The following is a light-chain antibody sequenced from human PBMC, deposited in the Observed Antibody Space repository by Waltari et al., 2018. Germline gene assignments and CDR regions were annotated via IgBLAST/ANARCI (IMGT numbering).Light chain of an antibody. CDR3: CAYAGSSTWV. Sequence: QSALTQPASVSGSPGQSITISCTGTGSDVGKYNRVSWYQQHPGKAPKFLIYEDNNRPSGVPNPFSGSKAGNTASLTIPGLQAEDEADYHCCAYAGSSTWVFGGGTKLTVL. CDR2: EDN. CDR1: GSDVGKYNR. V-gene: IGLV2-23*01. J-gene: IGLJ3*02.